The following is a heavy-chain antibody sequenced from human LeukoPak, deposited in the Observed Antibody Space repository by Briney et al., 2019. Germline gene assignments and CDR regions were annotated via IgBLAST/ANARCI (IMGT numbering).Heavy chain of an antibody. D-gene: IGHD4-17*01. Sequence: PGGSLRLSCAASGFTFSSYGMHWVRQAPGKGLEWVAFIRYDGSNKYYADSVKGRFTISRDNSKNSLYLQMNSLRAEDTALYYCAKTPGLYYGDPTHFDYWGQGTLVTVSS. CDR2: IRYDGSNK. V-gene: IGHV3-30*02. CDR3: AKTPGLYYGDPTHFDY. CDR1: GFTFSSYG. J-gene: IGHJ4*02.